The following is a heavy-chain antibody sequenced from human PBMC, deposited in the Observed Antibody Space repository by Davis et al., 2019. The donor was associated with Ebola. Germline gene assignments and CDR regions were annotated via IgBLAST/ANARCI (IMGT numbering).Heavy chain of an antibody. V-gene: IGHV1-3*01. CDR2: INAGNGNT. CDR1: GFILTNYA. J-gene: IGHJ5*02. Sequence: ASVKVSCKASGFILTNYAIHWVRQAPGQRLEWMGWINAGNGNTKYSQKFQGRVTITRDTSASTAYMELSSLRSEDTAVYYCARDSGSYVNWFDPWGQGTLVTVSS. CDR3: ARDSGSYVNWFDP. D-gene: IGHD1-26*01.